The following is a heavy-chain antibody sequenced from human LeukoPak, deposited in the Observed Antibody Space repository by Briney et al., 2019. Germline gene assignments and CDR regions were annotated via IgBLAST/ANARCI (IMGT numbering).Heavy chain of an antibody. V-gene: IGHV4-39*01. D-gene: IGHD6-13*01. CDR3: AIYTTSWHKFDP. J-gene: IGHJ5*02. CDR1: GGSISRGTYY. Sequence: SETLSLTCTVSGGSISRGTYYWGCIRQPPGKGLQWIGSFSYSGSTYYNPSLKSRVTISVNTSKNQFSLKLTSVTAADTAVYYCAIYTTSWHKFDPWGQGTLVTVSS. CDR2: FSYSGST.